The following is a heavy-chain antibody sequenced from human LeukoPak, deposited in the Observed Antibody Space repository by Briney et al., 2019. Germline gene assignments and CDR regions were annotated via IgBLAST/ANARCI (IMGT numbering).Heavy chain of an antibody. Sequence: ASVKVSCKASGYTFTGYYMHWVRQAPGQGLEWMGWINPNRGGTNYAQKFQGRVTMTRDTSISTAYMELSRLRSDDTAVYYCARDDSGYYGHDAFDIWGQGTMVTVSS. D-gene: IGHD3-22*01. CDR1: GYTFTGYY. CDR3: ARDDSGYYGHDAFDI. V-gene: IGHV1-2*02. CDR2: INPNRGGT. J-gene: IGHJ3*02.